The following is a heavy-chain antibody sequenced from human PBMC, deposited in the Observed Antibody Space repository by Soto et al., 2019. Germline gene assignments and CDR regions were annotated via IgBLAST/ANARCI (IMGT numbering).Heavy chain of an antibody. Sequence: LQLQESGPGLVKPSETLSLTCTVSGGSISSISYYWGWIRPPPGKGLEWIGSICYSGSTYFNPSLKSRVTISVDTSKNQFALKLSSVTAADTAVYYCASDPYDFWSGMDVWGQGTTVTVSS. CDR2: ICYSGST. V-gene: IGHV4-39*01. D-gene: IGHD3-3*01. CDR1: GGSISSISYY. CDR3: ASDPYDFWSGMDV. J-gene: IGHJ6*02.